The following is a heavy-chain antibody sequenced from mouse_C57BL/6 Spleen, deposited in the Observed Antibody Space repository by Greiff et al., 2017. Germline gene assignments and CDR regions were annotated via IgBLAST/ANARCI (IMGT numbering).Heavy chain of an antibody. D-gene: IGHD3-2*02. Sequence: VKLQQPGAELVKPGASVKMSCKASGYTFTSYWITWVKQRPGQGLEWIGDIYPGSGSTNYNEKFKSKATLTVDTSSSTAYMQLSSLTSEDSAVYYCAREEDSSGSWFAYWGQGTLVTVSA. J-gene: IGHJ3*01. V-gene: IGHV1-55*01. CDR1: GYTFTSYW. CDR3: AREEDSSGSWFAY. CDR2: IYPGSGST.